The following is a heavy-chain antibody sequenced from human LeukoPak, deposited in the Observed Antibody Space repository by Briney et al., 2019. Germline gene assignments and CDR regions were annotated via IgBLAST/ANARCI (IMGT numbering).Heavy chain of an antibody. CDR2: IYTSGTT. D-gene: IGHD3-3*01. V-gene: IGHV4-61*02. Sequence: QPPETLSLTCTVSGGSMSSGSYYWSWIRQPAGKGLEWIGRIYTSGTTNYNPSLKSRVTISLDTSKNQFSLKLSSVTAADTAVYYCARENQEGGILEWLFFDYWGQGTLVTVSS. CDR1: GGSMSSGSYY. J-gene: IGHJ4*02. CDR3: ARENQEGGILEWLFFDY.